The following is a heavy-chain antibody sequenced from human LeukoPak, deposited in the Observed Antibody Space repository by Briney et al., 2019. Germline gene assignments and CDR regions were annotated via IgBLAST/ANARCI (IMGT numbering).Heavy chain of an antibody. V-gene: IGHV3-21*01. D-gene: IGHD2-15*01. Sequence: GGSLRLSCAASGFTFSSYTINWVRQAPGKGLEWVSSITSSSNYIYYADSVKGRFTISRDNAKNSLYLQMNSLGAEDTAMYYCARDLGGWYFDYWGQGTLVTVSS. CDR1: GFTFSSYT. J-gene: IGHJ4*02. CDR2: ITSSSNYI. CDR3: ARDLGGWYFDY.